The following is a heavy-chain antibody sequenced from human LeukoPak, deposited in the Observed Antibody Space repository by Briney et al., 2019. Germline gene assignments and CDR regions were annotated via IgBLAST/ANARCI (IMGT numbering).Heavy chain of an antibody. CDR1: GGSFSGYY. CDR2: INHSGST. V-gene: IGHV4-34*01. J-gene: IGHJ6*03. D-gene: IGHD3-3*01. Sequence: SETLSLTCAVYGGSFSGYYWSWIRQPPGKGLEWIGEINHSGSTNYNPSLKSRVTISVDTSKNQFSLKLSSVTAADTAVYYCARAVLPPYYDFWSGYYGYYYYYMDVWGKGTTVTVSS. CDR3: ARAVLPPYYDFWSGYYGYYYYYMDV.